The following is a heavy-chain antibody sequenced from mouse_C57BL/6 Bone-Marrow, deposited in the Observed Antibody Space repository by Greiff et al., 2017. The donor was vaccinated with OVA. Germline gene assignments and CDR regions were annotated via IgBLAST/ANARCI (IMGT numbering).Heavy chain of an antibody. V-gene: IGHV5-6*02. J-gene: IGHJ2*01. CDR1: GFTFSSYG. CDR2: ISSGGSYT. CDR3: ARRGTVVAMDYFDY. D-gene: IGHD1-1*01. Sequence: EVKVVESGGDLVKPGGSLKLSCAASGFTFSSYGMSWVRQTPDKRLEWVATISSGGSYTYYPDSVKGRFTISRDTAKNTLYLQMSSLKSEDTAMYYCARRGTVVAMDYFDYWGQGTTLTVSS.